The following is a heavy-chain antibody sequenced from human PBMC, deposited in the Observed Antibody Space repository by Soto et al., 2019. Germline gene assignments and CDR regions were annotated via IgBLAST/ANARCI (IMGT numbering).Heavy chain of an antibody. D-gene: IGHD4-17*01. V-gene: IGHV3-23*01. CDR2: ISGSGGST. J-gene: IGHJ4*02. Sequence: GGSLRLSCAASGFTFSSYAMSWVRQAPGKGLEWVSAISGSGGSTYYADSVKGRFTISRDNSKNTLYLQMNSLRAEDTAVYYCAKDRFELTTVTIIDYWGQGTLVSVSS. CDR3: AKDRFELTTVTIIDY. CDR1: GFTFSSYA.